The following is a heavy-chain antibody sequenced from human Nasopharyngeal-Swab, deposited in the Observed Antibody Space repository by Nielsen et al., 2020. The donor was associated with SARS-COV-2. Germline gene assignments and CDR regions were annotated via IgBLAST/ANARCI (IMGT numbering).Heavy chain of an antibody. CDR1: GFTFSSHA. D-gene: IGHD6-6*01. V-gene: IGHV3-30*09. CDR3: ARDRYLFSEEYYFDY. Sequence: GESLKISCEASGFTFSSHAMHWVRQAPGKGLEWLAIIPYDGSNKKSADSMKGRIATSRDNSKKTLYLHLNSLRAEDTAVYYCARDRYLFSEEYYFDYWGQGTLVTVSS. CDR2: IPYDGSNK. J-gene: IGHJ4*02.